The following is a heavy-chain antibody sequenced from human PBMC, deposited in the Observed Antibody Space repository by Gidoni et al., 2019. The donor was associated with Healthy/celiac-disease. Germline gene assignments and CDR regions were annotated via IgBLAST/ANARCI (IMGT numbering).Heavy chain of an antibody. D-gene: IGHD2-15*01. CDR2: ISYDGSNK. CDR3: ARVKGSFVVVVAAILDY. V-gene: IGHV3-30*03. Sequence: GRQAPGKGLEWVAVISYDGSNKYYADSVKGRFTISRDNSKNTLYLQMNSLRAEDTAVYYCARVKGSFVVVVAAILDYWGQGTLVTVSS. J-gene: IGHJ4*02.